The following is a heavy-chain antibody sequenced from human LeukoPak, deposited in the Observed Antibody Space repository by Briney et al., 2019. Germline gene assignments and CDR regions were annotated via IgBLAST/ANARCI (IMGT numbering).Heavy chain of an antibody. V-gene: IGHV3-74*01. CDR3: ASLLIPDY. D-gene: IGHD2-15*01. CDR2: INSDGSST. Sequence: GGSLRLSCAASVFTFSSYWMHWVRQAPGNGLVWVSRINSDGSSTSYADSVKGRFTISRDNAKNTLYLQMNSLRAEDTAVYYCASLLIPDYWGQGTLVTVSS. CDR1: VFTFSSYW. J-gene: IGHJ4*02.